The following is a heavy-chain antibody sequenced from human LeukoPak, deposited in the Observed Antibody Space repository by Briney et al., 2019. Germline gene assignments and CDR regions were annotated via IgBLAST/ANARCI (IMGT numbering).Heavy chain of an antibody. V-gene: IGHV5-51*01. Sequence: GESLKISCQGPGYSFTSHWIGWVRQMPGKGLEWMGIIYPSDSDTRYSPSFQGQVTISGDKSISTAYLQWSSLKASDTAMYYCVRLGNYGVDVWGQGTTVTVSS. CDR2: IYPSDSDT. J-gene: IGHJ6*02. CDR1: GYSFTSHW. CDR3: VRLGNYGVDV.